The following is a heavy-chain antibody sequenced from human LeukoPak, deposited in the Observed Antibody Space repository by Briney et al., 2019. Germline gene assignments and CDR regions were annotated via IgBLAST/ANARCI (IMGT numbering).Heavy chain of an antibody. D-gene: IGHD3-10*01. J-gene: IGHJ6*02. CDR1: GGSFSGYY. CDR2: INHSGST. Sequence: SETLSLTCAVYGGSFSGYYWSWIRQPPGKGLEWIGEINHSGSTNYNPSLKSRVTISVDTSKNQFSLKLSSVTAADTAVYYCARGRSYYYGPGSYYTVYGMDVWGQGTTVTVSS. CDR3: ARGRSYYYGPGSYYTVYGMDV. V-gene: IGHV4-34*01.